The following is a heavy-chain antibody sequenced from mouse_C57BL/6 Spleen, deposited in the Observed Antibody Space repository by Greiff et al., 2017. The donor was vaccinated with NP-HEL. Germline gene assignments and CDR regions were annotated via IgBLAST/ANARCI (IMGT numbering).Heavy chain of an antibody. Sequence: QVQLKESGPELVKPGASVKISCKASGYAFSSSWMNWVKQRPGKGLEWIGRIYPGDGDTNYNGKFKGKATLTADKSSSTAYMQLSSLTSEDSAVYFCARLDGYYGYWGQGTTLTVSS. CDR2: IYPGDGDT. CDR3: ARLDGYYGY. V-gene: IGHV1-82*01. CDR1: GYAFSSSW. J-gene: IGHJ2*01. D-gene: IGHD2-3*01.